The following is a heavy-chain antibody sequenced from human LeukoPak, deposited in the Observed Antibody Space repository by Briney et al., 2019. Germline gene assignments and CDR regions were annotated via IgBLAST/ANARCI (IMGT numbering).Heavy chain of an antibody. Sequence: ASVKVSSKASGGTFISHAISWVRHAPGQGLEWMGGIIPIFGTANYAQKFQGRVTITTDESTSTAYMELSSLRSEDTAVYYCARERSSTSHDHDAFDIWGQGTMVTVSS. D-gene: IGHD2-2*01. J-gene: IGHJ3*02. CDR1: GGTFISHA. CDR3: ARERSSTSHDHDAFDI. V-gene: IGHV1-69*05. CDR2: IIPIFGTA.